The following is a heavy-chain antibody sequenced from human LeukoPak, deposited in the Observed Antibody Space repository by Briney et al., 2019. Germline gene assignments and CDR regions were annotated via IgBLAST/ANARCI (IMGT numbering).Heavy chain of an antibody. Sequence: PSESLSLTCKVSGDSLSSGGYSWSWIRQPPGQGLEWIRYIRYSGSTNYNPSLKSRVTISVDTSKNQFSLKLSSVTAADTAVYYCARGVVIAPQTFDYWGQGTLVTVSS. CDR3: ARGVVIAPQTFDY. CDR2: IRYSGST. V-gene: IGHV4-61*08. D-gene: IGHD2-21*01. CDR1: GDSLSSGGYS. J-gene: IGHJ4*02.